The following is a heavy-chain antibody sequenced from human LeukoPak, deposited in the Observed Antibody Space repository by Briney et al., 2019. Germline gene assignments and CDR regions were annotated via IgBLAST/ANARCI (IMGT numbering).Heavy chain of an antibody. CDR3: ARGLRREQQLLRAFDD. CDR2: MNPNSGNT. J-gene: IGHJ4*02. CDR1: GYTFTSYD. D-gene: IGHD6-13*01. Sequence: ASVKVSCRASGYTFTSYDINWVRQATGQGLEWMGWMNPNSGNTGYAQKFQGRVSMTSNTSISTAYMELSSLRSEDTAVYYCARGLRREQQLLRAFDDWGQGTLVTVSS. V-gene: IGHV1-8*01.